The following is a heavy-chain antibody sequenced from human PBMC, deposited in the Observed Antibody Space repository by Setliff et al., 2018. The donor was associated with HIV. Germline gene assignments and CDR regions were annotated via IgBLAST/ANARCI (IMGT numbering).Heavy chain of an antibody. J-gene: IGHJ4*02. V-gene: IGHV4-38-2*02. Sequence: SETLSLTCTVSDYSISSGYFWGWIRQPPGKGLEWIGTIYHSGRTDYNPSLETRATISVDTSKNQFYLRLTSVTAADTAVYYCARRTYPGSYTPYFDYWGQGTLVTVSS. D-gene: IGHD1-1*01. CDR1: DYSISSGYF. CDR2: IYHSGRT. CDR3: ARRTYPGSYTPYFDY.